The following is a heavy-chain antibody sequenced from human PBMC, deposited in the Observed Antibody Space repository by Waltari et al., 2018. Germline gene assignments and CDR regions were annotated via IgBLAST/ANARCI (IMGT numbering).Heavy chain of an antibody. D-gene: IGHD7-27*01. V-gene: IGHV1-69*05. CDR3: ARTNWGSGVDY. Sequence: QVQLVQSGAEVKKPGSSVKVSCQASGGTFSSYAISWVRQAPGQGLEWMGGIIPIFGTANYAQKFQGRVTITTDESTSTAYMELSSLRSEDTAVYYCARTNWGSGVDYWGQGTLVTVSS. CDR2: IIPIFGTA. CDR1: GGTFSSYA. J-gene: IGHJ4*02.